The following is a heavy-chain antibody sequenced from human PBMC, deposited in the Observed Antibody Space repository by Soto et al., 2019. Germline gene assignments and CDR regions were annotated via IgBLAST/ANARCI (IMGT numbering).Heavy chain of an antibody. CDR1: GFTFGSYG. CDR3: AKDPPKLGMGYYFDY. D-gene: IGHD7-27*01. CDR2: ISYDGSNK. Sequence: GGSLRLSCAASGFTFGSYGMHWVRQAPGKGLEWVAVISYDGSNKYYADSVKGRFTISRDNSKNTLYLQMNSLRAEDTAVYYCAKDPPKLGMGYYFDYWGQGTLVTVSS. V-gene: IGHV3-30*18. J-gene: IGHJ4*02.